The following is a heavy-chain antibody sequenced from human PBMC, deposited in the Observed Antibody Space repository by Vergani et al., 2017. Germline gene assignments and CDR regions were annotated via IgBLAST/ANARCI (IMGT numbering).Heavy chain of an antibody. V-gene: IGHV4-39*07. J-gene: IGHJ6*02. CDR3: ARVGSTTTVVIPGGNYYYYGMYV. Sequence: QVRLQESGPGLVKPSETLSLTCTVSGASVSSSVSSSGYSWGWLRQPPGKGMEWIASLYYRGNSYYSPSLRSRLTKSGDTSKNQFSLKLSSVTAAYTAVYYCARVGSTTTVVIPGGNYYYYGMYVWGQGTTVTVSS. CDR1: GASVSSSVSSSGYS. D-gene: IGHD4-23*01. CDR2: LYYRGNS.